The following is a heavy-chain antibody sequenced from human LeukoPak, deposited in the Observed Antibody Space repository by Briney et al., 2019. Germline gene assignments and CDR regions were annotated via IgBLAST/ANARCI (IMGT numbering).Heavy chain of an antibody. CDR2: ISGVGGST. D-gene: IGHD2-15*01. CDR3: TKPAQSVALIDDY. J-gene: IGHJ4*02. Sequence: PGGSLRLSCAASGFTFDDYAMHWVRQAPGKGLEWVSLISGVGGSTYCADSVKGRFTISRDNSRNSLYLQMNSLRTEDTALYYCTKPAQSVALIDDYWGQGTLVTVSS. CDR1: GFTFDDYA. V-gene: IGHV3-43*02.